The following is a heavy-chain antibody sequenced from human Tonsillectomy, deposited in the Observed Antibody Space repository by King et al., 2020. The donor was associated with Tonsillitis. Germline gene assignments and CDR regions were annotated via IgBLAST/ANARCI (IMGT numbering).Heavy chain of an antibody. CDR1: GFILSSYS. D-gene: IGHD3-16*01. Sequence: VQLVESGGGLVKPGGSLRLSCAASGFILSSYSMNWVRQAPGKGLEWVSSISTRSSYIYYADSVKGRFTISRDNAKNSLYLQMNSLGAEDTAVYYCARDTSGHVDYYYYGMDVWGQGTTVTVSS. CDR2: ISTRSSYI. J-gene: IGHJ6*02. CDR3: ARDTSGHVDYYYYGMDV. V-gene: IGHV3-21*01.